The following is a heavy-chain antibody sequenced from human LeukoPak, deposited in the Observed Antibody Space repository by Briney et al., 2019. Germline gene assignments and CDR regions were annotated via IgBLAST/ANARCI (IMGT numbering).Heavy chain of an antibody. CDR2: VSYSGST. CDR1: GGSISSYY. D-gene: IGHD3-3*01. CDR3: ARGAIFGVALTYYFDY. J-gene: IGHJ4*02. Sequence: ASETLSLTCTVSGGSISSYYWSWIRQPPGKGLEWIGYVSYSGSTNYNPSLKSRVTISVDTSKNQFSLKLSSVTAADTAVYYCARGAIFGVALTYYFDYWGQGTLVTVSS. V-gene: IGHV4-59*01.